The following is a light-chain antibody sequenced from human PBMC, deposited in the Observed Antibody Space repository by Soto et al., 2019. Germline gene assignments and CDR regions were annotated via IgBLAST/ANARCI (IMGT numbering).Light chain of an antibody. V-gene: IGKV3-15*01. CDR3: QQCRNWPLT. CDR2: DAS. CDR1: QNVYNN. J-gene: IGKJ4*01. Sequence: EIVMTQSPATLSVSPGEGATLSCKASQNVYNNLAWYQQRPGQPPRLHIYDASTRATGISARFSGSGYGTELTLTISSLQSEDFAVYFCQQCRNWPLTFGGGNKV.